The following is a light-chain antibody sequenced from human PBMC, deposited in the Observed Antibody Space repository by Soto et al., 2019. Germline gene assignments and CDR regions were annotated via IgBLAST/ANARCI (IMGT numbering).Light chain of an antibody. V-gene: IGKV3-11*01. Sequence: EIVLTQSPATLSLSPGERATLSCRASQSVSSYLAWYQQKPGQAPRLLIYDASNRATGIPARFSGSGSGTAFTLTISSLEPEDFALYYCQQPSNLTFGQGTRLEMK. CDR2: DAS. CDR3: QQPSNLT. J-gene: IGKJ5*01. CDR1: QSVSSY.